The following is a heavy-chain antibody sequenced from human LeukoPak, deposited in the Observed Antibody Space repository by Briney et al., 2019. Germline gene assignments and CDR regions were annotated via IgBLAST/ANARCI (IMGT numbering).Heavy chain of an antibody. CDR1: GGTFSSYA. CDR3: ARQELTWRGNYYYYYYMDV. CDR2: IVPIFGTA. V-gene: IGHV1-69*13. J-gene: IGHJ6*03. D-gene: IGHD6-13*01. Sequence: SVKVSCKASGGTFSSYAISWVRQAPGQGLEWMGGIVPIFGTANYAQKFQGRVTITADESTSTAYMELSSLRSEDTAVYYCARQELTWRGNYYYYYYMDVWGKGTTVTVSS.